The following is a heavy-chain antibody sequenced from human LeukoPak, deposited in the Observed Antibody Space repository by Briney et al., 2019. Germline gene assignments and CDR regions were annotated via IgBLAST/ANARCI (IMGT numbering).Heavy chain of an antibody. CDR3: ARHGSSGWYGIDY. D-gene: IGHD6-19*01. V-gene: IGHV4-38-2*01. J-gene: IGHJ4*02. CDR1: GYSISSGYY. Sequence: PSETLSLTCAVSGYSISSGYYWGWIRQPPGKGLEWIGSIHHSGSTYYNPSLKSRVTISVDTSKNQFSLKLSSVTAADTAVYYCARHGSSGWYGIDYWGQGTLVTVSS. CDR2: IHHSGST.